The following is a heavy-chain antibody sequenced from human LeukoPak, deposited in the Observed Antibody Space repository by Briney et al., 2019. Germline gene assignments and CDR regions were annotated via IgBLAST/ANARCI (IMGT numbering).Heavy chain of an antibody. J-gene: IGHJ5*02. CDR2: IRYDGSNK. V-gene: IGHV3-30*02. CDR1: GFTFSSYG. D-gene: IGHD1-7*01. CDR3: AKEGLELSYNWFDP. Sequence: GGSLRLSCAASGFTFSSYGMHWVRQAPGKGLEWVAFIRYDGSNKYYADSVKGRFTISRDNSKNTLYLQMNSLRAEDTAVYYCAKEGLELSYNWFDPWGQGTLVTVSS.